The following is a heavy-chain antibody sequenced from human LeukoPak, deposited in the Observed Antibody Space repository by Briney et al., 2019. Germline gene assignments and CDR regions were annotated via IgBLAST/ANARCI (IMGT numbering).Heavy chain of an antibody. Sequence: PSETLSLTCTVSGGSISSSSYYWGWIRQPPGKGLEWIGTIYYGGSTYYNPSLKSRVTISVDTSNNQFSLKLSSVTAADTAVYYCARAVFLWFGIFYFDYWGQGTLVTVSS. CDR1: GGSISSSSYY. V-gene: IGHV4-39*07. D-gene: IGHD3-10*01. J-gene: IGHJ4*02. CDR2: IYYGGST. CDR3: ARAVFLWFGIFYFDY.